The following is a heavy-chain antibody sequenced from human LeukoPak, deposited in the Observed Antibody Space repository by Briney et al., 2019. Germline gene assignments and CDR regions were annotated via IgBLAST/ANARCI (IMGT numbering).Heavy chain of an antibody. CDR1: GFTFSSYG. V-gene: IGHV3-30*03. Sequence: PGGSLRLSCAASGFTFSSYGMHWVRQAPGKGLEWVAVISYDGSNKYYADSVKGRFTISRDNSKNTLYLQMNSLRAEDTAVYYCATTYYYDSSGYYYSHYWGQGTLVTVSS. CDR3: ATTYYYDSSGYYYSHY. J-gene: IGHJ4*02. D-gene: IGHD3-22*01. CDR2: ISYDGSNK.